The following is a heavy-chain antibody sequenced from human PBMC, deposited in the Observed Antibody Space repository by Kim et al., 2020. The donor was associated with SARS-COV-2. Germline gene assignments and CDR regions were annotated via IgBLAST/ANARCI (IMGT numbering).Heavy chain of an antibody. V-gene: IGHV6-1*01. CDR2: TYHRSERIN. Sequence: SQTLSLTCDISGDAVSSNYTAWNWIRQSPSGGLEWLGRTYHRSERINEYAVSVKGRIIMTPDTSKNKFYLHLSSVTLEASAVYFCTRGFGSWAPGTRVTV. CDR3: TRGFGS. J-gene: IGHJ4*02. D-gene: IGHD3-10*01. CDR1: GDAVSSNYTA.